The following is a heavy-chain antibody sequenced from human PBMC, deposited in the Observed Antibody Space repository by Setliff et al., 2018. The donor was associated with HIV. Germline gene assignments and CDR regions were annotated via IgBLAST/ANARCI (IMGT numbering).Heavy chain of an antibody. V-gene: IGHV6-1*01. Sequence: SQTLSLTCAISGDSVSSNSAAWNWIRQSPSRGLEWLGRTYYRSKWNTDYAVSVESRITINPDTPKNQFSLQLNSVTPEDTAVYFCARGGDWDYNYYMDVWDKGTTVTVSS. CDR2: TYYRSKWNT. J-gene: IGHJ6*03. D-gene: IGHD3-16*01. CDR3: ARGGDWDYNYYMDV. CDR1: GDSVSSNSAA.